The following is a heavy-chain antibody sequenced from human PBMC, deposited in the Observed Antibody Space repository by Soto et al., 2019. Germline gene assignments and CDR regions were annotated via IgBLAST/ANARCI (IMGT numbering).Heavy chain of an antibody. CDR2: IYHSGST. J-gene: IGHJ6*02. V-gene: IGHV4-4*02. CDR3: ARGSSNLYYYYGMDV. D-gene: IGHD6-13*01. CDR1: GGSISSSNW. Sequence: SETLSLTCAVSGGSISSSNWWSWVRQPPGKGLEWIGEIYHSGSTNYNPSLKSRVTISVDKSKNQFSLKLSSVTAADTAVYYCARGSSNLYYYYGMDVWGQGTTVTVSS.